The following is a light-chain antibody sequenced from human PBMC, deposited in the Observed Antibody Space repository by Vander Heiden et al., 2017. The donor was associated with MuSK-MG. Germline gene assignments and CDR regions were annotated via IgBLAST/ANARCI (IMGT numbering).Light chain of an antibody. Sequence: DIQMTQSPSSLSASVGDRVTITCRASQSISSYLNWYQQKPGKAPKLLIYAASRWQSGVPSRFSGSGSGTDFTLTISSLQPEDFATYYWQQSYSTQTFGQGTKLEIK. CDR1: QSISSY. J-gene: IGKJ2*01. CDR3: QQSYSTQT. CDR2: AAS. V-gene: IGKV1-39*01.